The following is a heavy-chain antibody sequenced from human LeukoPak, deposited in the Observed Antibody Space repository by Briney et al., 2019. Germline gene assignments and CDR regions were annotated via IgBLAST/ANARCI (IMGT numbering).Heavy chain of an antibody. CDR1: GGTFSSYA. J-gene: IGHJ6*02. V-gene: IGHV1-69*01. CDR2: IIPIFGTA. Sequence: SVKVSCKASGGTFSSYAISWVRQAPGKGLEWMGGIIPIFGTANYAQKFQGRVTITADESTSTAYMELSSLRSEDTAVYYCASWAVARFLYYGMDVWGQGTTVTVSS. CDR3: ASWAVARFLYYGMDV. D-gene: IGHD6-19*01.